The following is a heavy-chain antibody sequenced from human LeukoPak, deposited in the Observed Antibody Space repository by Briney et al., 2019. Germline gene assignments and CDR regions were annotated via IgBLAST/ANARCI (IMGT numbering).Heavy chain of an antibody. CDR1: GVSFSSYW. CDR3: ARVPYSSTWSAQYFDY. V-gene: IGHV3-74*01. J-gene: IGHJ4*02. CDR2: INSDGSST. D-gene: IGHD6-13*01. Sequence: GGSLRLSCAASGVSFSSYWMHWVRQAPGKGLVWVSRINSDGSSTSYADSVKGRFTISRDNAKNTLYLQMNSLRAEDTAVYYCARVPYSSTWSAQYFDYWGQGTLVTVSS.